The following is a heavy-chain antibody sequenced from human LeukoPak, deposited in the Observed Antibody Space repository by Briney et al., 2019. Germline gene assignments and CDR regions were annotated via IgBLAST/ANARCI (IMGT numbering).Heavy chain of an antibody. CDR2: IYYSGST. J-gene: IGHJ5*02. Sequence: PSQTLSLTCTVSGGSISSGDYYWSWIRQPPGKGLEWIGYIYYSGSTYYNPSLKSRVTISVDTSKNQFSLKLSSVTAADTAVYYCARDSTLWFGELDLWGQGTLVTVSS. CDR1: GGSISSGDYY. D-gene: IGHD3-10*01. CDR3: ARDSTLWFGELDL. V-gene: IGHV4-30-4*01.